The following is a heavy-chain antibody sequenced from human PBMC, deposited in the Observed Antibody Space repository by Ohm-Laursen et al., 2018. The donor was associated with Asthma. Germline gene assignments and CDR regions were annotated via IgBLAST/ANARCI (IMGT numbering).Heavy chain of an antibody. Sequence: SETLSLTCPVSGGAVSSYSFYWTWVRQPPGKGLEWIGYIYDSGYTNYSPSLKSRVTISVDTSKNHLSLKLSSLTAADTAVYFCARSRRGGSYPLYYAMDVWGQGTTVTVSS. J-gene: IGHJ6*02. CDR1: GGAVSSYSFY. V-gene: IGHV4-61*03. CDR2: IYDSGYT. CDR3: ARSRRGGSYPLYYAMDV. D-gene: IGHD1-26*01.